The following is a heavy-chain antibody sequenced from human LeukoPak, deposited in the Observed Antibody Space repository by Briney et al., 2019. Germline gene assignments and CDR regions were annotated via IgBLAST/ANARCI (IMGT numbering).Heavy chain of an antibody. D-gene: IGHD1-7*01. CDR3: AKDERNWNYNLASQTYD. V-gene: IGHV3-23*01. CDR2: ISGSGVST. Sequence: GGSLRLSCVASGIAFASHAMSWVRQAPGKGLEWVSAISGSGVSTYYADSVKGRFTVSRDNSKNTLYLQMSSLRAEDTAVYYCAKDERNWNYNLASQTYDWGQGTLVTVSS. J-gene: IGHJ4*02. CDR1: GIAFASHA.